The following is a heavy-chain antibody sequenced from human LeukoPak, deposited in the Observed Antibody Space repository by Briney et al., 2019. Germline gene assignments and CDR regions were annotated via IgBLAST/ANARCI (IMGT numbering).Heavy chain of an antibody. CDR1: GGSFSGYY. J-gene: IGHJ4*02. CDR3: ARDYYGSGSYYWYYFDY. Sequence: PSETLSLTCAVYGGSFSGYYWSWIRQPPGKGLEWIGEINHSGSTNYNPSLKSRVTISVDTFKNQFSLKLSSVTAADTAVYYCARDYYGSGSYYWYYFDYWGQGTLVTVSS. CDR2: INHSGST. V-gene: IGHV4-34*01. D-gene: IGHD3-10*01.